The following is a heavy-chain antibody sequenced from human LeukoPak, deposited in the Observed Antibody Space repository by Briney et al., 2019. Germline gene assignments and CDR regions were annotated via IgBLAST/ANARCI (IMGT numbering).Heavy chain of an antibody. Sequence: GASVKVSCKASGGTFSSYAISWVRQAPGQGLEWMGGIIPIFGTANYAQKFQGRVTITADESTSTAYMELSSLRSEDTAVYYCASPIGYCSGGSCYTDYYYYYGMDVWGQGTTVTVSS. D-gene: IGHD2-15*01. CDR2: IIPIFGTA. CDR3: ASPIGYCSGGSCYTDYYYYYGMDV. J-gene: IGHJ6*02. CDR1: GGTFSSYA. V-gene: IGHV1-69*13.